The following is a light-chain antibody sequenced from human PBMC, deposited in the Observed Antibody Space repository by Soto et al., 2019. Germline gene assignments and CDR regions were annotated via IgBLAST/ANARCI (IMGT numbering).Light chain of an antibody. Sequence: EIMMTQSPGTLSVSPGERATLSCRASQSVRSNLAWHQKKSGQPPRLLIYDTSTRASDIPARFNGSGSGTEFTLTISSLQSEDFAVYYCQQYNYWPWTFGQGTLVEIK. CDR1: QSVRSN. V-gene: IGKV3-15*01. J-gene: IGKJ1*01. CDR3: QQYNYWPWT. CDR2: DTS.